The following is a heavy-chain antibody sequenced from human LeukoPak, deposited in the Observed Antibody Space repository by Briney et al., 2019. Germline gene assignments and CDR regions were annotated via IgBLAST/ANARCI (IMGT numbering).Heavy chain of an antibody. CDR1: GGSISSYY. CDR3: ARDFPDSSSSRRFDY. J-gene: IGHJ4*02. CDR2: IYYSGST. V-gene: IGHV4-59*01. D-gene: IGHD6-6*01. Sequence: ETLSLTCTVSGGSISSYYWSWIRQPPGKGLERMGYIYYSGSTNYIPSLKSRVTISVDTSKNQFSLKLSSVTAADTAVYYCARDFPDSSSSRRFDYWGQGTLVTVSS.